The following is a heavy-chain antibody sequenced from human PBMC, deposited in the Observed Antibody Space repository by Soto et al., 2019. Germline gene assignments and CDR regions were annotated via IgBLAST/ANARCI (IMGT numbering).Heavy chain of an antibody. D-gene: IGHD3-10*01. V-gene: IGHV4-59*01. CDR1: GGSISSYY. J-gene: IGHJ6*02. CDR3: ASALAYYYGSWTFYYYGMDV. CDR2: IYYSGST. Sequence: QVQLQESGPGLVKPSETLSLTCTVSGGSISSYYWSWIRQPPGKGLEWIGYIYYSGSTNYNPSLKRRVTISVDTSKNLFSLKLPSVIAADTAVYYCASALAYYYGSWTFYYYGMDVWGQGTTVTGSS.